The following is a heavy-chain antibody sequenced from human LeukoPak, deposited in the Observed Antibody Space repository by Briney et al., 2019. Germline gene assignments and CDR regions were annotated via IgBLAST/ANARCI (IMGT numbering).Heavy chain of an antibody. CDR3: AREGGDPRWLDP. V-gene: IGHV4-4*07. Sequence: SETLSFTCTVSGGSISTFYWTWIRQPAGKGLEWIGRINNSGSTNYNPSLRSRVSMSVDRSKNQFSVTLSSVPAADTAVYFCAREGGDPRWLDPWGQGTLVTVSS. CDR1: GGSISTFY. CDR2: INNSGST. D-gene: IGHD6-25*01. J-gene: IGHJ5*02.